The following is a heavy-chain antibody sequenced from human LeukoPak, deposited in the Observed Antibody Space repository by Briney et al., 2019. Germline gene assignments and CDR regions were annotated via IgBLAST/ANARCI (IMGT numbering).Heavy chain of an antibody. Sequence: GSLRLSCVASGFTFSSYTMNWVRQAPGKGLEWVSYISSSSTYIYYADSLKGRFTISRDNAKNSLYLQMNSLSAEDTAVYYCASLPWLVRWVYYWGQGTLVTVSS. V-gene: IGHV3-21*01. J-gene: IGHJ4*02. CDR1: GFTFSSYT. CDR2: ISSSSTYI. D-gene: IGHD6-19*01. CDR3: ASLPWLVRWVYY.